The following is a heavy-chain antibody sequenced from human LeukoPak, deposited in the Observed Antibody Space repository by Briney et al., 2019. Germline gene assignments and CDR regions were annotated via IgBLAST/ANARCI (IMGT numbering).Heavy chain of an antibody. V-gene: IGHV3-53*01. CDR3: ARGAKVFDY. J-gene: IGHJ4*02. CDR1: GFTVSSNY. Sequence: GGSLRPSCAAAGFTVSSNYMSWVRQAPGKGLEWVSVIYSGDSTYYADSVKGRLTITRDNSKHTLYLQMNSLRAEDTAVYYCARGAKVFDYWGQGTLVTVSS. CDR2: IYSGDST.